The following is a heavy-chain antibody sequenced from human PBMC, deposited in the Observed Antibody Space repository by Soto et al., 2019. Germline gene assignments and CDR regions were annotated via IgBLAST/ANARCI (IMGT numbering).Heavy chain of an antibody. CDR3: ARLGGYYQAFDS. J-gene: IGHJ4*02. CDR1: SGSIRDYY. Sequence: PSETLSLTCTVSSGSIRDYYWGWIRQSPGKGLEWIGYIYYTGTTKYNPSLKSRVTISVDSSKSQFSLKLDSVTAADTAVYYCARLGGYYQAFDSWGQGTLVT. CDR2: IYYTGTT. D-gene: IGHD3-22*01. V-gene: IGHV4-59*08.